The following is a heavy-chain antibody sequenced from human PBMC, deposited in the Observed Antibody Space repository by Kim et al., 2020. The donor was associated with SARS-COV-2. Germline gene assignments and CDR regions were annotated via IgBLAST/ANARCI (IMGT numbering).Heavy chain of an antibody. V-gene: IGHV4-38-2*02. D-gene: IGHD3-10*01. CDR2: IYHSGST. CDR3: ARVLAGGSGGYMTSWFDP. CDR1: GYSISSGYY. Sequence: SETLSLTCTVSGYSISSGYYWGWIRQPPGKGLEWIGSIYHSGSTYYNPSLKSRVTISVDTSKNQFSLKLSSVTAADTAVYYCARVLAGGSGGYMTSWFDPWGQGTLVTVSS. J-gene: IGHJ5*02.